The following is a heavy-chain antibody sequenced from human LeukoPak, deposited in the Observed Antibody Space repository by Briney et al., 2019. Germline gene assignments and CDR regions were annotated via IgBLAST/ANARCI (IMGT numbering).Heavy chain of an antibody. CDR3: ARAQAWRAFDI. CDR1: GFTFSSYV. V-gene: IGHV3-23*01. CDR2: ISPSGGST. D-gene: IGHD3-3*01. J-gene: IGHJ3*02. Sequence: GGSLRLSCAASGFTFSSYVMTWVRQAPGKGLEWVSVISPSGGSTYYADSVKGRFTISRGNSKNTLYLQMNTLRAEDTAVYYCARAQAWRAFDIWGQGTMVTVSS.